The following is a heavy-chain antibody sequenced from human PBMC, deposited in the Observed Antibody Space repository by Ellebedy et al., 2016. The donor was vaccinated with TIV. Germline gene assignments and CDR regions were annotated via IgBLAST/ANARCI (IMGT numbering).Heavy chain of an antibody. CDR2: IYQDGGVQ. V-gene: IGHV3-7*01. D-gene: IGHD4-17*01. CDR1: GFSFRSYW. Sequence: GESLKISCAASGFSFRSYWMSWVRQAPGKGLEWVANIYQDGGVQSYVDSVKGRFTISRDHADNSLFLQMNRLRAADTAGYYCARRGSYGDYAVQINSWFDTWGRGILVAVSS. J-gene: IGHJ5*02. CDR3: ARRGSYGDYAVQINSWFDT.